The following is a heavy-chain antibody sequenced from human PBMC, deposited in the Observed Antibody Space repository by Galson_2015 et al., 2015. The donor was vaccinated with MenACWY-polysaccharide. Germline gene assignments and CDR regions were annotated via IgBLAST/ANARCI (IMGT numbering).Heavy chain of an antibody. Sequence: QSGAEVKKPGESLTISCPTSGYKFRNFWIGWVRQLPGKGLEWMGIIYPGDSDTIYSPSFQGQVTMSADKSLNTVYLQWSSLKASDAAIYYCARRGSRSWDSWVDPWGQGTLVIVSS. CDR3: ARRGSRSWDSWVDP. CDR2: IYPGDSDT. CDR1: GYKFRNFW. D-gene: IGHD6-13*01. J-gene: IGHJ5*02. V-gene: IGHV5-51*01.